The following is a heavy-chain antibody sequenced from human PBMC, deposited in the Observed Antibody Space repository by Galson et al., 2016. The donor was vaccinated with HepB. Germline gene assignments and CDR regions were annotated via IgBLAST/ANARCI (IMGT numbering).Heavy chain of an antibody. D-gene: IGHD4-17*01. CDR2: TYYRSKWYN. Sequence: CAISGDSVSSNSAAWHWIRQSPSRGLEWLGRTYYRSKWYNDYTVSVKGRITIIPDTSKNQFSLQLNSVTPEDTAVYYCARQYGTYFAYWGRGTLVTVSS. J-gene: IGHJ4*02. CDR3: ARQYGTYFAY. V-gene: IGHV6-1*01. CDR1: GDSVSSNSAA.